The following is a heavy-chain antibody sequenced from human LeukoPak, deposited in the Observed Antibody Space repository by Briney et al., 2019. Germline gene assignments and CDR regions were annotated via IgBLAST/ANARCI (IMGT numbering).Heavy chain of an antibody. Sequence: GGSLRLSCAASGFTFSNFWMHWVRQAPGKGLEWVAVISYDGSNKYYADSVKGRFTISRDNSKNTLYLQMNSLRAEDTAVYYCARDIAAESENWFDPWGQGTLVTVSS. D-gene: IGHD6-13*01. CDR2: ISYDGSNK. CDR3: ARDIAAESENWFDP. J-gene: IGHJ5*02. CDR1: GFTFSNFW. V-gene: IGHV3-30-3*01.